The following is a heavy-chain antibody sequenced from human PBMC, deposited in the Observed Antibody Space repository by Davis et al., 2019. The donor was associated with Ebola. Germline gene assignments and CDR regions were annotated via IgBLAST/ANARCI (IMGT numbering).Heavy chain of an antibody. J-gene: IGHJ4*02. D-gene: IGHD2-15*01. CDR3: ASLLGYCSGGTCYGG. CDR1: GSSIRSHY. Sequence: MPGGSLRLSCTVSGSSIRSHYWSWIRQPPGKGLEWIGYIYNSGSTNYNPSLKSRVTMSLDTSKNQFSLKLSSVTAADTAVYYGASLLGYCSGGTCYGGWGQGTLVTVSS. V-gene: IGHV4-59*08. CDR2: IYNSGST.